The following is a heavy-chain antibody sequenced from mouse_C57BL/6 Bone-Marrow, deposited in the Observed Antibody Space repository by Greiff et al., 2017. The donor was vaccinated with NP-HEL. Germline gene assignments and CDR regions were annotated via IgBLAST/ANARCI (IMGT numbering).Heavy chain of an antibody. Sequence: DVKLVESGGDLVKPGGSLKLSCAASGFTFSSYGMSWVRQTPDKRLEWVATISSGGSYTYYPDSVKGRFTISSDNATNTLYLLMSSLKSEDTAMYYCARPYSNFFDYWGQGTTLTVSS. CDR1: GFTFSSYG. D-gene: IGHD2-5*01. J-gene: IGHJ2*01. V-gene: IGHV5-6*02. CDR3: ARPYSNFFDY. CDR2: ISSGGSYT.